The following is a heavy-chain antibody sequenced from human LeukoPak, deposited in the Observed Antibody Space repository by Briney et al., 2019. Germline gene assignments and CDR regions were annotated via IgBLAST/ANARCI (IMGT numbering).Heavy chain of an antibody. CDR3: ARDRDGYNYYYYYMDV. D-gene: IGHD5-24*01. J-gene: IGHJ6*03. V-gene: IGHV3-21*01. Sequence: SGGSLRLSCAASGFTFSSYSMNWVRQAPGKGLEWVSSISSSSSYIYYADSVKGRFTISRDNAKNSLYLQMNSLRAEDTAVYYCARDRDGYNYYYYYMDVWGKGTTVTISS. CDR1: GFTFSSYS. CDR2: ISSSSSYI.